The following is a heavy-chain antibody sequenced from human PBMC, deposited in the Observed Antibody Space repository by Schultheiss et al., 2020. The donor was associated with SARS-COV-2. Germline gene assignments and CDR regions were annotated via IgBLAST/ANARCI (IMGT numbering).Heavy chain of an antibody. CDR3: ARARGSIL. CDR1: GFTFSTYA. V-gene: IGHV3-23*01. D-gene: IGHD2/OR15-2a*01. J-gene: IGHJ4*02. CDR2: ISGSDGST. Sequence: GGSLRLSCAASGFTFSTYAMTWVRQAPGKGLDWVSTISGSDGSTYYTDSVKGRFTISRDNAKNSVYLQMNRLRAEDTAVYYCARARGSILWGQGTLVTVSS.